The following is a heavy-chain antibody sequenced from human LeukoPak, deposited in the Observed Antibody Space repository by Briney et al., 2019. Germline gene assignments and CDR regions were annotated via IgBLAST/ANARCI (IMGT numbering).Heavy chain of an antibody. CDR1: GGSISSSSYY. J-gene: IGHJ6*04. CDR2: IYYSGST. CDR3: ARHVGTLLDV. V-gene: IGHV4-39*01. Sequence: SETLSLICTVSGGSISSSSYYWGWIRQPPGKGLEWIGSIYYSGSTYYNPSLKSRVTISVDTSKNQFSLKLSSVTAADTAVYYCARHVGTLLDVWGKGTTVTVSS. D-gene: IGHD1-1*01.